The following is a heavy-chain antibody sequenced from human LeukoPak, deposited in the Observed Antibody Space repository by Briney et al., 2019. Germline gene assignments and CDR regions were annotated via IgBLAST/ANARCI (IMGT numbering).Heavy chain of an antibody. Sequence: SETLSLTCAVYGGSFSGYYWSWIRQPPGKGLEWIGEINYSGSTNYNPSLKSRVTISVDTSKNQFSLKLSSVTAADTAVYYCARGLPPAELVDDYWGQGTLVTVSS. J-gene: IGHJ4*02. CDR3: ARGLPPAELVDDY. CDR1: GGSFSGYY. D-gene: IGHD3-10*01. CDR2: INYSGST. V-gene: IGHV4-34*01.